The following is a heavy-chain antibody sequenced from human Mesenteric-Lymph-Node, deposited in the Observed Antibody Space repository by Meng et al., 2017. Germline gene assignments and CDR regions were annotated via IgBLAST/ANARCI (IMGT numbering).Heavy chain of an antibody. Sequence: GESLKISCAASGFTFSNNWMSWVRQAPGKGLVWVSRINSDGSSTSYADSVKGRFTISRDNAKNTLYLQMNSLRAEDTAVYYCARGKVYYGSGEYYYYGMDVWGQGTTVTVSS. CDR3: ARGKVYYGSGEYYYYGMDV. V-gene: IGHV3-74*01. CDR1: GFTFSNNW. J-gene: IGHJ6*02. CDR2: INSDGSST. D-gene: IGHD3-10*01.